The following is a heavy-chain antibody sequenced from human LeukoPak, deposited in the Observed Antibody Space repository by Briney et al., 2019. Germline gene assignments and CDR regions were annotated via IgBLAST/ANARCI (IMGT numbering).Heavy chain of an antibody. J-gene: IGHJ4*02. CDR3: ARENGYRYDY. Sequence: TSETLSLTCTVSGGSISSYYWSWIRQPPGKGLEWIGTFYHGGSTYYNPSLKSRVTISVDTSKNQFSLNLTSVTAADTALYYCARENGYRYDYWGQGTLVTVSS. CDR2: FYHGGST. CDR1: GGSISSYY. D-gene: IGHD5-18*01. V-gene: IGHV4-59*04.